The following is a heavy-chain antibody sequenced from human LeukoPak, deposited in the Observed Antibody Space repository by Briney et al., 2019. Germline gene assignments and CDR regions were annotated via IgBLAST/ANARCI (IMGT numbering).Heavy chain of an antibody. V-gene: IGHV1-69*04. CDR3: ARAEWYPKTLIDY. Sequence: ASVKVSCKASGGTFSSYAISWVRQAPGQGLEWMGRIIPIFGIANYAQKFQGRVTITADKSTSTAYMELSSLRSEDTAVYYCARAEWYPKTLIDYCGQGALVTVSS. CDR1: GGTFSSYA. CDR2: IIPIFGIA. J-gene: IGHJ4*02. D-gene: IGHD3-3*01.